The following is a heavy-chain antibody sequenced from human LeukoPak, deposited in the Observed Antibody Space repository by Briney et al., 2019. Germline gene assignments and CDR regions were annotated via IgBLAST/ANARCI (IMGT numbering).Heavy chain of an antibody. CDR2: INPSGGST. J-gene: IGHJ3*02. CDR1: GYTFTSYY. V-gene: IGHV1-46*01. D-gene: IGHD3-22*01. Sequence: RWASVKVSCKASGYTFTSYYMHWVRQAPGQGLEWMGIINPSGGSTSYAQKFQGRVTMTRDTSTSTVYMELSSLRSEGTAVYYCARAITMIVVAPAGGAFDIWGQGTMVTVSS. CDR3: ARAITMIVVAPAGGAFDI.